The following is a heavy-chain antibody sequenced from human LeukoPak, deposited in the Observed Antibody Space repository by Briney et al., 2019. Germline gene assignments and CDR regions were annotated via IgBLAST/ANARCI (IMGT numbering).Heavy chain of an antibody. Sequence: ASVKVSCKASGYSFISYGISWVRQAPGQGLEWVGWISAYNGNINYAQKLQGRVTMTTDTSTSTAYMELRSLRSDDTAVYYCARDFQGLGPDYWGQGTLVTVSS. J-gene: IGHJ4*02. CDR3: ARDFQGLGPDY. V-gene: IGHV1-18*01. D-gene: IGHD3/OR15-3a*01. CDR2: ISAYNGNI. CDR1: GYSFISYG.